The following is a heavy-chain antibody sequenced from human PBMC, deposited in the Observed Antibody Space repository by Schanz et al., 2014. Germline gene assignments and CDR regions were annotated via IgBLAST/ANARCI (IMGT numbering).Heavy chain of an antibody. CDR2: IHGSGKT. CDR3: ARSRAPDPTWTFHLDY. J-gene: IGHJ4*02. Sequence: QVQLQESGPGLVKPSETLSLTCTVSGGSINNYYWNWIRQPAGKGLEWIGRIHGSGKTNYNPSLRSRLTMSGDTPKNQVSLNVWSLTAADTAVYYCARSRAPDPTWTFHLDYWGQGTLVTVSS. D-gene: IGHD3-10*01. V-gene: IGHV4-4*07. CDR1: GGSINNYY.